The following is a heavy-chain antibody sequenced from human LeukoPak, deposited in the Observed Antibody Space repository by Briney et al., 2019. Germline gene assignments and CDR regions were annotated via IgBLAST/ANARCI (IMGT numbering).Heavy chain of an antibody. CDR3: TREGAAAAYGMDV. J-gene: IGHJ6*02. D-gene: IGHD6-13*01. Sequence: PGGSRRLSCTASGFTFGDYAVSWVRRAPGRGLEWVGLIRRRAFGETADYAASVKGRFPISRDDSKSIAYLQMHSLKTEDTAVYYCTREGAAAAYGMDVWGQGTTVTVSS. CDR2: IRRRAFGETA. CDR1: GFTFGDYA. V-gene: IGHV3-49*04.